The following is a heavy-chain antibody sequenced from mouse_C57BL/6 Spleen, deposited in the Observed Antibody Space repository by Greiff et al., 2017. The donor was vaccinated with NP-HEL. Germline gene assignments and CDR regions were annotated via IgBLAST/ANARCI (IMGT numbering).Heavy chain of an antibody. V-gene: IGHV1-4*01. CDR3: ARDDDYDDGWCAY. CDR1: GYTFTSYT. D-gene: IGHD2-4*01. CDR2: INPSSGYT. J-gene: IGHJ3*01. Sequence: QVQLKESGAELARPGASVKMSCKASGYTFTSYTMHWVKQRPGQGLEWIGYINPSSGYTKYNQKFKDKATLTADKSSSTAYMQLSSLTSEDSAVYYCARDDDYDDGWCAYWGQGTLVTVAA.